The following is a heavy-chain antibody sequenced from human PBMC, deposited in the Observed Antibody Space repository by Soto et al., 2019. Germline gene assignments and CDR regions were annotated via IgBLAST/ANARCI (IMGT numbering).Heavy chain of an antibody. CDR3: XRDPRQYYDILTDYFDY. Sequence: PGGSLRLSCAASGFTFSSYSMNWVRQAPGKGLEWVSSISSSSSYIHYADSVKGRFTISRGNAKNSLYLQMNSLRAEDTAVYYCXRDPRQYYDILTDYFDYWGQGTLVTVSS. D-gene: IGHD3-9*01. V-gene: IGHV3-21*01. CDR2: ISSSSSYI. J-gene: IGHJ4*02. CDR1: GFTFSSYS.